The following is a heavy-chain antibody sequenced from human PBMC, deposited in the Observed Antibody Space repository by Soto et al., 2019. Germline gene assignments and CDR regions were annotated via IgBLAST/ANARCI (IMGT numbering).Heavy chain of an antibody. D-gene: IGHD1-26*01. Sequence: GGSLRLSCAASGFTFSSYSMNWVRQAPGKGLEWVSSISSSSSYIYYADSVKGRFTISRDNAKNSLYLQMNSLRAEDTAVYYCARDAEHKTSGSYYGMDVWGQGTTVTVSS. CDR2: ISSSSSYI. CDR1: GFTFSSYS. CDR3: ARDAEHKTSGSYYGMDV. J-gene: IGHJ6*02. V-gene: IGHV3-21*01.